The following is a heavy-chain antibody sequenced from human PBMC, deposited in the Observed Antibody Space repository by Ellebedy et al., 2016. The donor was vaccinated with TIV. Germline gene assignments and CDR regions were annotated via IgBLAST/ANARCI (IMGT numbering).Heavy chain of an antibody. CDR2: INPSGST. V-gene: IGHV4-34*01. CDR3: AGELVFPFDY. CDR1: GDSISSYY. J-gene: IGHJ4*02. D-gene: IGHD3-10*01. Sequence: MPSETLSLTCTVSGDSISSYYWSWIRQTPGKGLEWIGKINPSGSTNYNPSLKSRVTISVDTSKNQFALKLNSVTAADTAVYYCAGELVFPFDYWGQGTLVTVSS.